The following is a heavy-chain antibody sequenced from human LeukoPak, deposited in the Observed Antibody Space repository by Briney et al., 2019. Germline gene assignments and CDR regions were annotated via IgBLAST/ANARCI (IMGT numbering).Heavy chain of an antibody. J-gene: IGHJ3*02. D-gene: IGHD4-17*01. Sequence: ASVKVSCKASGYTFTSYGISWVRQAPGQGLEWMGWISAYNGNTNYAQKLQGRVTMTTDTSTSTAYMELRSLRSDDTAVYYCARGVTLTTVTTDDAFDIWGQGTMVTVSS. CDR3: ARGVTLTTVTTDDAFDI. CDR2: ISAYNGNT. V-gene: IGHV1-18*01. CDR1: GYTFTSYG.